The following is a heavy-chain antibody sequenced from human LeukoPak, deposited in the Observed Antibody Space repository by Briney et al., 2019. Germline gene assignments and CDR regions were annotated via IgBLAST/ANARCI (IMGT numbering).Heavy chain of an antibody. CDR2: ISSSSSYI. V-gene: IGHV3-21*01. Sequence: GGSLRLSCAASGFTFSSYSMNWVRQAPGKGLEWVSSISSSSSYIYYADSVKGRFTISRDNAKNSLYLQMNSLRAEDTAVYYCARGRPTFYYYYYYMDVWGKGTTVTVSS. J-gene: IGHJ6*03. CDR3: ARGRPTFYYYYYYMDV. CDR1: GFTFSSYS. D-gene: IGHD2/OR15-2a*01.